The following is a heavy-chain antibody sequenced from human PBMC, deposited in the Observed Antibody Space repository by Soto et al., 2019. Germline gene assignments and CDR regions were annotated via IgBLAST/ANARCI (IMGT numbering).Heavy chain of an antibody. D-gene: IGHD6-13*01. V-gene: IGHV6-1*01. CDR2: TYYRSKWYN. Sequence: QVQLQQSGLGLVKPSQTLSLTCAISGDSVSSNSAAWTWIRQSPSRGLEFLGRTYYRSKWYNDYAISVNSRITINPDTSKNQFSLQLNSVTPEATAVYYCSREVEHQLAYNWFDPWGQGTLVTVSS. CDR1: GDSVSSNSAA. CDR3: SREVEHQLAYNWFDP. J-gene: IGHJ5*02.